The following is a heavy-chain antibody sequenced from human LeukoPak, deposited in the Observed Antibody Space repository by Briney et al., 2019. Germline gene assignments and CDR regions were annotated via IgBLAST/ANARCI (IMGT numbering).Heavy chain of an antibody. CDR2: IYSGGST. CDR3: ARDSRPYCSSTSCYAYYGMDV. V-gene: IGHV3-53*01. Sequence: GGSLRLSCAASGFTVSSNYMSWVRQAPGKGLEWVSVIYSGGSTYYADSVKGRFTISRDNSKNTLYLQTNSLRAEDTAVYYCARDSRPYCSSTSCYAYYGMDVWGQGTTVTVSS. CDR1: GFTVSSNY. D-gene: IGHD2-2*01. J-gene: IGHJ6*02.